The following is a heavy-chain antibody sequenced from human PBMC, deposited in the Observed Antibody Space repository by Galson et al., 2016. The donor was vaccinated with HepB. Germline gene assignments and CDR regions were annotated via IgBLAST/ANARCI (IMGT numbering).Heavy chain of an antibody. CDR2: ISDDGSDK. D-gene: IGHD2-2*01. J-gene: IGHJ5*02. CDR1: GFTFSSYL. CDR3: ARPGRLCSSISCYSWFDP. V-gene: IGHV3-30*04. Sequence: SPRLSCAASGFTFSSYLMYWVRQAPGKGLEWVAIISDDGSDKNYADSVKGRFTISRDNSQNTLFLQMNSLRVEDTAVYYCARPGRLCSSISCYSWFDPWGQGTLVTVSA.